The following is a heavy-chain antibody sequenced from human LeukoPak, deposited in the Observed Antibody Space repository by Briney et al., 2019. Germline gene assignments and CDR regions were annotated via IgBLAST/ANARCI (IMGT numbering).Heavy chain of an antibody. Sequence: ASVKVSCKASGYTFTSYDINWVRQATGQGLEWMGWMNPNSGNTGYAQKFQGRVTITRNTSISTAYMELSSLRSEDTAVYYCARGVVAQWLAIYYYYYMDVWGKGTTVTVSS. D-gene: IGHD6-19*01. CDR3: ARGVVAQWLAIYYYYYMDV. V-gene: IGHV1-8*03. J-gene: IGHJ6*03. CDR2: MNPNSGNT. CDR1: GYTFTSYD.